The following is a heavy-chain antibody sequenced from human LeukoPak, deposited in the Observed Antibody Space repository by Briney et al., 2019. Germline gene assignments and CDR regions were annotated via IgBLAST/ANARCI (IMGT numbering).Heavy chain of an antibody. CDR1: GGTFSSYA. Sequence: SVKVSCKASGGTFSSYAISWVRQAPGQGLEWMGRIIPILGIANYAQKFQGRVTITADKSTSTAYMELSSLRSEDTAVYYCARDRSGSYLDAFDIWGQGTMVTVSS. J-gene: IGHJ3*02. CDR3: ARDRSGSYLDAFDI. D-gene: IGHD1-26*01. CDR2: IIPILGIA. V-gene: IGHV1-69*04.